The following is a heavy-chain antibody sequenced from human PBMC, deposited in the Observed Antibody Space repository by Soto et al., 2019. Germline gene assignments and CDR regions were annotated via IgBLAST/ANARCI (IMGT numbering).Heavy chain of an antibody. J-gene: IGHJ6*03. CDR2: MNPNSGNT. V-gene: IGHV1-8*01. CDR3: AGGIPSYYYYYYLDV. Sequence: ASVKVSCKASGYTFTSYDINWVRRATGQGLEWMGWMNPNSGNTGYAQKFQGRVTMTRNTSISTAYMELSSLRSEDTAVYYCAGGIPSYYYYYYLDVWGKGTTVTFS. CDR1: GYTFTSYD.